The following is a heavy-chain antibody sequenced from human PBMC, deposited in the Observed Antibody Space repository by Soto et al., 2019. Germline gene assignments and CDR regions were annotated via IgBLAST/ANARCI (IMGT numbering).Heavy chain of an antibody. D-gene: IGHD7-27*01. CDR1: GGTFSSYA. CDR2: IIPIFGTA. V-gene: IGHV1-69*06. Sequence: SVKVSCKASGGTFSSYAISWVRQAPGQGLEWMGGIIPIFGTANYAQKFQGRVTITADTSTSTAYMELMSLRSDDTAVYYCARDDCSNWGKDEYWGQGTLVTVSS. CDR3: ARDDCSNWGKDEY. J-gene: IGHJ4*02.